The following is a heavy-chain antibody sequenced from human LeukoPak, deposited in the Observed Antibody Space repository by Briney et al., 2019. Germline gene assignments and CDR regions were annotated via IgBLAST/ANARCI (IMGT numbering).Heavy chain of an antibody. CDR3: ARGPPIVGATIYFDY. J-gene: IGHJ4*02. CDR2: IYTSGST. CDR1: GGSISSYY. V-gene: IGHV4-4*07. D-gene: IGHD1-26*01. Sequence: SGTLPLTCTVSGGSISSYYWSWIRQPAGKGLEWIGRIYTSGSTNYNPSLKSRVTMSVDTSKNQFSLKLSSVTAADTAVYYCARGPPIVGATIYFDYWGQGTLVTVSS.